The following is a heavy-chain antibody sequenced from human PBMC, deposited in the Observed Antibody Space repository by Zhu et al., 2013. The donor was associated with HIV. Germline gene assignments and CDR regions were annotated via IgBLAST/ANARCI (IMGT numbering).Heavy chain of an antibody. Sequence: QVQLEQSGAEVKEPGASVKVSCKASGYTFTDFYVHWVRQAPGQGLEWMGWISPNNGGTIYERKFQGRVTMTRDTSITTVYMELSRLTPDDTAVYYCARTKMFTGSLDYWGQGTLVTVSS. CDR2: ISPNNGGT. D-gene: IGHD2-8*02. CDR1: GYTFTDFY. CDR3: ARTKMFTGSLDY. J-gene: IGHJ4*02. V-gene: IGHV1-2*02.